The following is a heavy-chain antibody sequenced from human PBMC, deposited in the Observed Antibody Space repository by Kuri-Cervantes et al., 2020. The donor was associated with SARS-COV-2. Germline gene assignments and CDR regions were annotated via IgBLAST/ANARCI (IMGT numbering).Heavy chain of an antibody. V-gene: IGHV3-48*02. Sequence: GGSLRLSCAASGFTFSNYDMNWVRQAPGKGLEWVSYISSNSRTMYNADSVKGRFTISRDNAMNSLYLQMNSLRDEDTAVYYCARYGFGYSTFYGMDVWGQGTTVTVSS. J-gene: IGHJ6*02. D-gene: IGHD6-13*01. CDR1: GFTFSNYD. CDR2: ISSNSRTM. CDR3: ARYGFGYSTFYGMDV.